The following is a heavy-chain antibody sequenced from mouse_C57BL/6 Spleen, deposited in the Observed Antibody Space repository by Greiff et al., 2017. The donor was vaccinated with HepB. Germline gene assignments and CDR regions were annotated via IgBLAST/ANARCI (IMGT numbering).Heavy chain of an antibody. CDR3: ARRRNYDGYYDWYCED. J-gene: IGHJ1*03. Sequence: VQLQQSGAELARPGASVKMSCKASGYTFTSYTMHWVKQRPGQGLEWIGYINPSSGYTKYNQKFKDKATLTADKSSSTAYMHLSSLPSEDSAVHYVARRRNYDGYYDWYCEDWGTVTTVTVA. D-gene: IGHD2-3*01. V-gene: IGHV1-4*01. CDR1: GYTFTSYT. CDR2: INPSSGYT.